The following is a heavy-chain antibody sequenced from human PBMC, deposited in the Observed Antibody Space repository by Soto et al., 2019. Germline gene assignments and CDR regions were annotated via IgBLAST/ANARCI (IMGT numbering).Heavy chain of an antibody. J-gene: IGHJ6*02. Sequence: QVQLVQSGAEEKKPGASVKVSCKASGYTFTSYGISWVRQAPGQGLEWMGWISAYNGNTNYAQKLQGRAPMTPDPSPGTAYMELRSLRPDDTAVYYCAGESFGYRGGGPMVVAATYYYGMDVWGQGTTVTVSS. D-gene: IGHD2-15*01. CDR2: ISAYNGNT. CDR3: AGESFGYRGGGPMVVAATYYYGMDV. V-gene: IGHV1-18*01. CDR1: GYTFTSYG.